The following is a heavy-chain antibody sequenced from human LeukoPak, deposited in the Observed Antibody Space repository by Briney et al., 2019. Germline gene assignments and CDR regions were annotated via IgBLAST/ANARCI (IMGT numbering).Heavy chain of an antibody. V-gene: IGHV3-66*01. Sequence: PGGSLRLSCAASGFTVSSNYMSWVRQAPGKGLEWVSVIYSGGSTYYADSVKGRFTISRDNSKNTLYLQMNSLRAEDTAVYYCARANYDSSGYYVFYYFDYWGQGTLVTVSS. CDR2: IYSGGST. CDR1: GFTVSSNY. J-gene: IGHJ4*02. D-gene: IGHD3-22*01. CDR3: ARANYDSSGYYVFYYFDY.